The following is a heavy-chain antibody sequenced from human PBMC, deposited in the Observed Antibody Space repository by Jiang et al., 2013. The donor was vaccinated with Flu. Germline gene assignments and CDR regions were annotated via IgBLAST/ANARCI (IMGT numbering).Heavy chain of an antibody. J-gene: IGHJ4*02. CDR2: ITGSGATT. D-gene: IGHD1-26*01. Sequence: GLVQPGGSLRLSCAASGFTFKNYVMMWVRQAPGKGLEWVSTITGSGATTYYADSVKGRFTISRDNSKKSLYLQMNSLGAEDTAVYYCVRETDSGSYSLFFDYWGQGALVTVSS. CDR3: VRETDSGSYSLFFDY. V-gene: IGHV3-23*01. CDR1: GFTFKNYV.